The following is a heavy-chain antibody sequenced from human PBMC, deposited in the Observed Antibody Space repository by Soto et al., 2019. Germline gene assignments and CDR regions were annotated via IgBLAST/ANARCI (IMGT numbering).Heavy chain of an antibody. Sequence: PGGSLRLSCAASGFTFSSYWMSWVRQAPGKGLEWVANIKQDGSEKYYVDYVKGRFTISRDNAKNSLYLQMNSLRAEDTAVYYCARVNVVGYYYYYGMDVWGQGTTVTVSS. CDR3: ARVNVVGYYYYYGMDV. D-gene: IGHD1-26*01. CDR1: GFTFSSYW. J-gene: IGHJ6*02. V-gene: IGHV3-7*05. CDR2: IKQDGSEK.